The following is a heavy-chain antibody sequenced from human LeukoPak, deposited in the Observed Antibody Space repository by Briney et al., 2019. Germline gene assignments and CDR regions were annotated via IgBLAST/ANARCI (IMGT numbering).Heavy chain of an antibody. D-gene: IGHD3-22*01. J-gene: IGHJ4*02. CDR1: GFTFSSYW. CDR2: IKQGGIEK. CDR3: ARSDYYDSSGNYYFDY. Sequence: GGSLRLSCAVSGFTFSSYWMSWVRQAPGKGLEWVANIKQGGIEKNYVDSVKGRFSISRDNAKNSLYLQMNSLRDEDTAVYYCARSDYYDSSGNYYFDYWGQGTLVTVSS. V-gene: IGHV3-7*01.